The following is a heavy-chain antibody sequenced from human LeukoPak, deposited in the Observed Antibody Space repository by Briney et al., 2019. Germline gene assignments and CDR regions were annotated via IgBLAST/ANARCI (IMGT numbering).Heavy chain of an antibody. CDR2: INHSGST. D-gene: IGHD5-24*01. J-gene: IGHJ5*02. CDR3: ARGTISILRYNWFDP. V-gene: IGHV4-34*01. CDR1: GGSFSGSY. Sequence: SSETLSLTCAVYGGSFSGSYWSWIRQPPGKGLEWIGEINHSGSTNYNPSLKSRVTISVDTSKSQFSLKLSSVTAADTAVYHCARGTISILRYNWFDPWGQGTLVTVSS.